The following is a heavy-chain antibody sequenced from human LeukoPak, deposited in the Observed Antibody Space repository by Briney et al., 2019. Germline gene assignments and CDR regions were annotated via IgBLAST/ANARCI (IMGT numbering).Heavy chain of an antibody. D-gene: IGHD5-18*01. Sequence: PSQTLSLTCTVSGGSISSGSYYWSWIRQPAGKGLEWIGRIYTSGSTNYNPSLKSRVTISVDTSKNQFSLKLSSVTAADTAVYYCARPRGVDTALGWFDPWGQGTLVTVSS. V-gene: IGHV4-61*02. J-gene: IGHJ5*02. CDR2: IYTSGST. CDR1: GGSISSGSYY. CDR3: ARPRGVDTALGWFDP.